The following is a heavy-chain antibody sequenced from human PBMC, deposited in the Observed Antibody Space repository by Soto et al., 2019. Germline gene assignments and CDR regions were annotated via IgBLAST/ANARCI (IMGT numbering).Heavy chain of an antibody. D-gene: IGHD4-17*01. J-gene: IGHJ6*02. CDR1: DFPIISPYS. CDR2: ISHSGTT. Sequence: LSLTCLVSDFPIISPYSWGWIRQPPGKGLEWIGSISHSGTTSYSPSLTSRVSISVDTSKNQVSLKLTSVTAADTAVYFCARVTMVVRDSDHFGVDVWGHGTTVTVSS. CDR3: ARVTMVVRDSDHFGVDV. V-gene: IGHV4-38-2*02.